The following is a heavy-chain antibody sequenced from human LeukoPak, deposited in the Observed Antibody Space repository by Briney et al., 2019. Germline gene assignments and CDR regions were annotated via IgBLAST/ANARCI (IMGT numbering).Heavy chain of an antibody. CDR2: ISAYNGNT. J-gene: IGHJ6*02. V-gene: IGHV1-18*01. Sequence: ASVKVSCKAPGYTFTSYGISWVRQAPGQGLEWMGWISAYNGNTNYAQKLQGRVTVTTDTSTSTAYMELRSLRSDDTAVYYCARDKRPDFWSGYYFDYYYGMDVWGQGTTVTVSS. CDR1: GYTFTSYG. D-gene: IGHD3-3*01. CDR3: ARDKRPDFWSGYYFDYYYGMDV.